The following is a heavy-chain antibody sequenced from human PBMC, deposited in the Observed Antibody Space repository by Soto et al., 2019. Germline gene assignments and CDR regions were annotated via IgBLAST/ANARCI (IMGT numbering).Heavy chain of an antibody. V-gene: IGHV1-8*01. CDR3: ARVVRFFGGHAGY. CDR2: MNNNTGNT. CDR1: GYTFTEFD. J-gene: IGHJ4*02. Sequence: QVLLVQSGADVKKPGASVKVSCKTSGYTFTEFDINWVRQAPGQGLEWMGWMNNNTGNTGYAQKSQGRFTMTRDTSISTAYMELRRLRSEDTAVYYCARVVRFFGGHAGYWGQGTLVTVSS. D-gene: IGHD3-3*01.